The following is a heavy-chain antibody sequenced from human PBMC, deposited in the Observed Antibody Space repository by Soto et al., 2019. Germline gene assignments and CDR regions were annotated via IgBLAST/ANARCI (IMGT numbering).Heavy chain of an antibody. V-gene: IGHV3-13*04. Sequence: EVQLVESGGGLVQPGGSLRLSCAASGFTFSDYDMHWVRQATGKSLEWVSAIGTPGDTYYTGSVKGRFTISRENAKNSLYLQMNSLRAGDTAVYYCARARGGELFGEQLSWGQGNMVTVFS. J-gene: IGHJ4*02. CDR3: ARARGGELFGEQLS. D-gene: IGHD3-10*02. CDR2: IGTPGDT. CDR1: GFTFSDYD.